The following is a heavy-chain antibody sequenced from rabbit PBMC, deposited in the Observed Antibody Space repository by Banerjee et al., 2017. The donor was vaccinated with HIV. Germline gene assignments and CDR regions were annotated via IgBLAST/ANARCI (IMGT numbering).Heavy chain of an antibody. CDR3: ARDLAGVIGWNFDL. V-gene: IGHV1S45*01. Sequence: QEQLEESGGGLVQPEGTLTLTCTASGFSFSSTYYMCWVRQGPGEGLGWSACIYGGVSIDTWYASWAKGRFTISKTSSTTVTLQMTSLTDADTASYFCARDLAGVIGWNFDLWGPGTLVTVS. D-gene: IGHD4-1*01. CDR2: IYGGVSIDT. J-gene: IGHJ4*01. CDR1: GFSFSSTYY.